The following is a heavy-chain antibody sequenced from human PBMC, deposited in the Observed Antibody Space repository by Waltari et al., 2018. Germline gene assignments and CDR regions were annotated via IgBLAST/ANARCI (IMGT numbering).Heavy chain of an antibody. CDR2: ITHTGTT. J-gene: IGHJ4*02. Sequence: QVQLQQWGAGLLKPSETLSLTCAVYGESFSDNFWSWIRQRPGRGLEWIGEITHTGTTNYNPSLKSRVTISVDTSKHQFSLKLSSVTAADTAVYYCARGPIIVGATPDYYFDYWGQGTLVTVSS. D-gene: IGHD1-26*01. CDR1: GESFSDNF. V-gene: IGHV4-34*01. CDR3: ARGPIIVGATPDYYFDY.